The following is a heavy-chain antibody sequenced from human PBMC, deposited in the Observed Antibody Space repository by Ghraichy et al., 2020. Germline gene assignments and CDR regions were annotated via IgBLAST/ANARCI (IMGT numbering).Heavy chain of an antibody. CDR3: ARHLHSVRDVNFEH. CDR2: IYYSGST. V-gene: IGHV4-39*01. J-gene: IGHJ4*02. Sequence: SETLSLTCSVSGDSITNNNYYWGWIRQPPGKGLEWIGSIYYSGSTYYNPSLESRVTISVDKSKNQFSLKLSSVTATDTAVYYCARHLHSVRDVNFEHWGQGTLVAVSS. CDR1: GDSITNNNYY.